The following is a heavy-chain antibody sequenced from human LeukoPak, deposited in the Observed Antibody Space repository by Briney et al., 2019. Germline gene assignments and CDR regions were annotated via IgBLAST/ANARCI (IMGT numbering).Heavy chain of an antibody. CDR3: ARDHYYDSSGYYGY. Sequence: GGSLRLSCAASGFTFSFYSMNWVRQAPGKGLEWVSYISSSGSTIYYADSVKGRFTISRDNAKNSLYLQMNSLRAEDTAVYYCARDHYYDSSGYYGYWGQGTLVTVSS. V-gene: IGHV3-48*04. CDR1: GFTFSFYS. J-gene: IGHJ4*02. D-gene: IGHD3-22*01. CDR2: ISSSGSTI.